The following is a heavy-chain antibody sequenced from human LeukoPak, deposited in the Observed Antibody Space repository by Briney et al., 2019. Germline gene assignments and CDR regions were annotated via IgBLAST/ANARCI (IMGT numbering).Heavy chain of an antibody. D-gene: IGHD3-22*01. CDR2: IYTSGST. V-gene: IGHV4-61*02. Sequence: SETLSLTCTVSGGSISSGSYSWSWIRQPAGKGLEWIGRIYTSGSTTYNPSLKSRVTISVDTSKNQFSLKLSSVTAADTSVYYCARDPIRPYYYDSSGYGAFDSWGQGTMVTVSS. CDR1: GGSISSGSYS. CDR3: ARDPIRPYYYDSSGYGAFDS. J-gene: IGHJ3*02.